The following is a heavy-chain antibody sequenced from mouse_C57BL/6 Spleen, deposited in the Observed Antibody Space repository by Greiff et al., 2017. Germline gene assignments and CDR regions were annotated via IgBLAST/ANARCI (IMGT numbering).Heavy chain of an antibody. CDR2: IDPSDSYT. Sequence: QVQLQQPGAELVRPGTSVKLSCKASGYTLTSYWMHWVKQRPGQGLEWIGVIDPSDSYTNYNQKFKGKATLTVDTSSSTAYMQLSSLTSEDSAVYYCARTFYYGSSYGAMDYWGQGTSVTVSS. CDR1: GYTLTSYW. CDR3: ARTFYYGSSYGAMDY. J-gene: IGHJ4*01. V-gene: IGHV1-59*01. D-gene: IGHD1-1*01.